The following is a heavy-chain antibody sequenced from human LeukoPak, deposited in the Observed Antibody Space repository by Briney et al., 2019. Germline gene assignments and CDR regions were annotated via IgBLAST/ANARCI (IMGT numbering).Heavy chain of an antibody. CDR3: ARDEGGPGEYYYYGMDV. D-gene: IGHD3-16*01. J-gene: IGHJ6*02. V-gene: IGHV4-30-4*01. CDR1: GVSISSGDYY. CDR2: IYYSGST. Sequence: PSQTLSLTCTVSGVSISSGDYYWSWIRQPPEKGLEGIGYIYYSGSTYYNPSLKSRVTISVDTSKNQFSLKLSSVTAADTAVYYCARDEGGPGEYYYYGMDVWGQGTTVTVYS.